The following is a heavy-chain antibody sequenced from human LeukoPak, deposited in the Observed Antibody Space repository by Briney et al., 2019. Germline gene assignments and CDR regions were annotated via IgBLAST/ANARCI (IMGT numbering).Heavy chain of an antibody. CDR2: IKQDGSEK. Sequence: GGSLRLSCAASGFTFSTYWMSWVRQAPGKGLEWVANIKQDGSEKYYVDSVKGRFTISRDNAKNSLYLQMNSLRAEDTAVYYCAKRPIGSSGYYGMQGFDYWGQGTLVTVSS. V-gene: IGHV3-7*01. J-gene: IGHJ4*02. CDR1: GFTFSTYW. CDR3: AKRPIGSSGYYGMQGFDY. D-gene: IGHD3-22*01.